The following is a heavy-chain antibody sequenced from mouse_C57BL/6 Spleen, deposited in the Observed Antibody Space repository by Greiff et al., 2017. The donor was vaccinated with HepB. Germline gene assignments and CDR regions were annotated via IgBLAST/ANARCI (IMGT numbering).Heavy chain of an antibody. V-gene: IGHV5-15*01. D-gene: IGHD1-1*01. CDR2: ISNLAYSI. CDR1: GFTFSDYG. J-gene: IGHJ1*03. Sequence: EVQLVESGGGLVQPGGSLKLSCAASGFTFSDYGMAWVRQAPRKGPEWVAFISNLAYSIYYADTVTGRFTISRENAKNTLYLEMSSLRSEDTAMYYCARLGYGSTYWYFDVWGTGTTVTVSS. CDR3: ARLGYGSTYWYFDV.